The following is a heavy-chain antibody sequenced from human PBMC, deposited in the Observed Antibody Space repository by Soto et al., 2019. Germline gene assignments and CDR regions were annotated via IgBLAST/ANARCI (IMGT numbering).Heavy chain of an antibody. CDR3: ASFSGYIDY. CDR2: IYYSGST. J-gene: IGHJ4*02. V-gene: IGHV4-59*08. CDR1: GGSISSYY. D-gene: IGHD1-26*01. Sequence: SETLSLTCTVSGGSISSYYWSWIRQPPGKGLEWIGYIYYSGSTNYNPSLKSRVTISVDTSKNQFSLKLSSVTAADTAVYYCASFSGYIDYWGQGTLVTVSS.